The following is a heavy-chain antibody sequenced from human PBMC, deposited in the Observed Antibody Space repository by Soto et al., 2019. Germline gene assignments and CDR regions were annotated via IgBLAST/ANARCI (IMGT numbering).Heavy chain of an antibody. CDR3: ARSLLGVGDPFDL. Sequence: QVQLVDSGGSLVKPGRSLRLSCAASGFSFSNYYFTYIRQAPGKGLEWIAYISSSGTITHYADSVQGRFSISGDNAKYSLSLQLNDLRVEDTAVYYCARSLLGVGDPFDLWGQGTSVLVSS. CDR1: GFSFSNYY. V-gene: IGHV3-11*01. D-gene: IGHD2-15*01. CDR2: ISSSGTIT. J-gene: IGHJ3*01.